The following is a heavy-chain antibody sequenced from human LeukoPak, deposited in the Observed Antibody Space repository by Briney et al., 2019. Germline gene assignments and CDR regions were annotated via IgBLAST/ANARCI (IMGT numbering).Heavy chain of an antibody. CDR1: GDSINTGGYY. CDR3: AGGYDYVLDY. Sequence: SETLSLTCFVSGDSINTGGYYWSWIRQHPGKGLEWIGYIYYSGSTFYNPSLKSRVTISIDTSKNHFSLKMSSVTAADTAVYYCAGGYDYVLDYWGQGTLVTVSS. J-gene: IGHJ4*02. D-gene: IGHD3-16*01. V-gene: IGHV4-31*03. CDR2: IYYSGST.